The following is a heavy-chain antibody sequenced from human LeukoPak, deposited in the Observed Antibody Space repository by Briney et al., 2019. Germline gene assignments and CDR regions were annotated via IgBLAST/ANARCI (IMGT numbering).Heavy chain of an antibody. Sequence: GGSLRLSCAASGFTFNNYAMSWVRQAPGKGLEWVSSISSSSSYIYYVDSVKGRFTISRDNAKNSLYLQMNSLRVEDTAVYYCARSGDNYYYHYMDVWGKGTTVTVSS. CDR1: GFTFNNYA. J-gene: IGHJ6*03. D-gene: IGHD1-26*01. V-gene: IGHV3-21*01. CDR2: ISSSSSYI. CDR3: ARSGDNYYYHYMDV.